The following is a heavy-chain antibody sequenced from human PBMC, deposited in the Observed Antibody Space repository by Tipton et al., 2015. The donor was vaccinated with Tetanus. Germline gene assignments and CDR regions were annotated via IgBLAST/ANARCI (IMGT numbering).Heavy chain of an antibody. V-gene: IGHV4-39*01. Sequence: GLVKPSETLSLTCSVSGGSISGSSYYWSWIRQPPGKALEWIGSIYYSGSTFYHPSLQSRVTISVDTFKNQFSLRLSSVTAADTAVYFCARHPPPYYYGSGSYLDCWGQGTPVTVSS. J-gene: IGHJ4*02. CDR3: ARHPPPYYYGSGSYLDC. CDR2: IYYSGST. CDR1: GGSISGSSYY. D-gene: IGHD3-10*01.